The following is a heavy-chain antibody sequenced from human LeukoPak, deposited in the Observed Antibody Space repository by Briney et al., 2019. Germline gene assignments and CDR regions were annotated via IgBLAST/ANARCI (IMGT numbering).Heavy chain of an antibody. J-gene: IGHJ4*02. CDR1: GYTFTSYG. V-gene: IGHV1-18*01. D-gene: IGHD2/OR15-2a*01. CDR3: ARGALLSKRIPGPPLGY. CDR2: ISAYNGNT. Sequence: ASVKVSCKASGYTFTSYGISWVRQAPGQGLEWMGWISAYNGNTNYAQKLQGRVTMTTDTSTSTAYMELRSLRSDDTAVYYCARGALLSKRIPGPPLGYWGQGALVTVSS.